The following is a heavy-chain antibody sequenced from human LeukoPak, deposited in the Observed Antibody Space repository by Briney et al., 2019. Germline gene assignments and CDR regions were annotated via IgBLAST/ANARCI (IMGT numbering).Heavy chain of an antibody. D-gene: IGHD1-1*01. CDR2: INPNSGGT. CDR3: ARRAVEYNWNDFDF. Sequence: ASVKVSCKTSGYTFSAFHIHWVRQAPGQGLEWMGWINPNSGGTKYQGRVTMTRDTSITTAYMELSRLRSDDMAVYYCARRAVEYNWNDFDFWGQGTLVTVSS. J-gene: IGHJ4*02. V-gene: IGHV1-2*02. CDR1: GYTFSAFH.